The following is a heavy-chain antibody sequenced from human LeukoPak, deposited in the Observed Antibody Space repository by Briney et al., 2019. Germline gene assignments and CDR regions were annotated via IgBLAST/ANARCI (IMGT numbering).Heavy chain of an antibody. Sequence: GGSLRLSCAASGFTFSSYSVTWVRQAPGKGLEWVSIINHNGVTTYYADSVKGRFTISRDNSRNTLYLQMNSLRAEDTAVYYCARKIGGVYYFDYWGQGTLVTVSS. CDR1: GFTFSSYS. J-gene: IGHJ4*02. D-gene: IGHD3-16*01. CDR3: ARKIGGVYYFDY. CDR2: INHNGVTT. V-gene: IGHV3-23*01.